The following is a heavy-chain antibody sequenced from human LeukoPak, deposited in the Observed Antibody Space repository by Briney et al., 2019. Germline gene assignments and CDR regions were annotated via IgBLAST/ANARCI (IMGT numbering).Heavy chain of an antibody. CDR1: GYTLTELP. CDR2: FDPEDGET. Sequence: ASVKVSCKVSGYTLTELPMHWVRQAPGKGLEWMGGFDPEDGETIYAQKFQGRVTMTEDTSTDTAYMELSSLRSEDTAVYYCATDSVIAARRGFQHWGQGTLVTVSS. D-gene: IGHD6-6*01. V-gene: IGHV1-24*01. J-gene: IGHJ1*01. CDR3: ATDSVIAARRGFQH.